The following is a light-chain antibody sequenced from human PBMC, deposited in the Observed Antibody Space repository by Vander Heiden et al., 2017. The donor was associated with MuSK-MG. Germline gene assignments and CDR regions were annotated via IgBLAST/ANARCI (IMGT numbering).Light chain of an antibody. Sequence: QSALTQPASVSGSPGQSITISCTGTSRDVGGWNFVSWYQQHPGKAPKIMIYDVSNRPSGVSNRFSGSKSGNTASLTISGLQAEDEADYYCSSYTSTSARVFGTGTKVTVL. CDR3: SSYTSTSARV. J-gene: IGLJ1*01. CDR2: DVS. V-gene: IGLV2-14*01. CDR1: SRDVGGWNF.